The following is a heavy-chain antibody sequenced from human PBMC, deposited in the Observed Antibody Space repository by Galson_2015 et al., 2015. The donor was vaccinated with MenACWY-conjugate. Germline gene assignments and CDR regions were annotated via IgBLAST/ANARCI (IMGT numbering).Heavy chain of an antibody. V-gene: IGHV4-61*08. CDR1: GGSASSSGYY. Sequence: SETLSLTCRVSGGSASSSGYYWTWLRQPPGKGLEWIGLIYDSGTTKYNPSLKGRVTISLDTSKNQVSLKLSSVTAADTAVYYCAREFSYWGQGTLVTVSS. CDR2: IYDSGTT. D-gene: IGHD2/OR15-2a*01. CDR3: AREFSY. J-gene: IGHJ4*02.